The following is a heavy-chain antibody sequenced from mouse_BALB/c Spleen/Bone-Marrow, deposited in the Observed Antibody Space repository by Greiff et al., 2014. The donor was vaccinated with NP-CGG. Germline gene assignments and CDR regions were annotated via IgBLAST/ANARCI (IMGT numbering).Heavy chain of an antibody. V-gene: IGHV1S56*01. CDR1: GYTFTSYY. J-gene: IGHJ4*01. CDR3: ARWGNYGDYAMDY. D-gene: IGHD2-1*01. CDR2: IYPGNVNT. Sequence: VQLQQSGPELVKPGASVRISCKASGYTFTSYYIHWVKQRPGQGLEWIGWIYPGNVNTKYNEKFKGKATLTAGKSSSTAYMQLSSLTSEDSAVYFCARWGNYGDYAMDYWGQGTSVTVSS.